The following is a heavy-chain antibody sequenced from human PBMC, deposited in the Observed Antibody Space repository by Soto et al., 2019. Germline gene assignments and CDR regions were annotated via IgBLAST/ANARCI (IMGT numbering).Heavy chain of an antibody. J-gene: IGHJ4*02. D-gene: IGHD6-19*01. CDR1: GYSISSGYY. CDR2: IYHSGST. CDR3: ARTGYSSGWSKLYYFDY. V-gene: IGHV4-38-2*01. Sequence: KASETLSLTCAVSGYSISSGYYWGWIRQPPGKGLEWIGSIYHSGSTYYNPSLKSRVTISVDTSKNQFSLKLSSVTAADTAVYYCARTGYSSGWSKLYYFDYWGQGTLVTVSS.